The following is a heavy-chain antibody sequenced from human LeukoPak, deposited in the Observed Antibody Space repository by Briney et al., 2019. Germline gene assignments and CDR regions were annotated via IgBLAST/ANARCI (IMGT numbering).Heavy chain of an antibody. V-gene: IGHV3-23*01. J-gene: IGHJ4*02. CDR1: GFTFSTYA. CDR2: IRPDGDRT. Sequence: GGSLRLSCAASGFTFSTYAITWVRQGPGKGLEWVSAIRPDGDRTYYASPVRGRFTISRDNSKDTVYLQINGLRVEDTAVYYCAREQSGTRGWYTVDYWGQGTLVTVSS. CDR3: AREQSGTRGWYTVDY. D-gene: IGHD6-19*01.